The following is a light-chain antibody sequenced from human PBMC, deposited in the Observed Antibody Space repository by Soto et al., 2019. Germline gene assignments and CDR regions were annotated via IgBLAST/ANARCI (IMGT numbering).Light chain of an antibody. V-gene: IGLV2-23*02. CDR2: EVS. CDR1: SSDVGSYNL. Sequence: QSVLTQPASVSGSPGKSITISCTGTSSDVGSYNLVSWYQQHPGKAPKLMIYEVSKRPSGVSNRFSGSKSGNTASLTNSGLQAEDEADYYCCSYAGSSNVVFGGGTKLTVL. CDR3: CSYAGSSNVV. J-gene: IGLJ2*01.